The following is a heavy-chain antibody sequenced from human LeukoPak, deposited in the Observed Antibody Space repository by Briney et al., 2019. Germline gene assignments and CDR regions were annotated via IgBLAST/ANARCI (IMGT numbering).Heavy chain of an antibody. CDR3: ARMVLMGGVCCPFDY. CDR2: IYFNGST. V-gene: IGHV4-39*01. D-gene: IGHD2-8*02. CDR1: GGSISSSSYY. Sequence: PSETLSLTCIVSGGSISSSSYYWGWIRQPPGKGLEWIGCIYFNGSTYYNPSLKSRVTISQDTSKNQFSLKLSSVTAADTAMYYCARMVLMGGVCCPFDYWGQGTLVTVSS. J-gene: IGHJ4*02.